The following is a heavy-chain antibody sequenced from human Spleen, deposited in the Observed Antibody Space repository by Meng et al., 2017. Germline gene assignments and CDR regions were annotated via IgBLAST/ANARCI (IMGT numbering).Heavy chain of an antibody. Sequence: VQLLQSGAELKNLGASVMYSCSPSGYTFPDYYILWVRQAPGQGLDWRGRIDPKNGDTHYAQKFQGRVTMTGDTSISTAYMDLSGLRSDDTAVYYCARDEDISAAGKLFGDYWGQRTLVTVSS. CDR3: ARDEDISAAGKLFGDY. J-gene: IGHJ4*02. D-gene: IGHD6-13*01. CDR1: GYTFPDYY. V-gene: IGHV1-2*06. CDR2: IDPKNGDT.